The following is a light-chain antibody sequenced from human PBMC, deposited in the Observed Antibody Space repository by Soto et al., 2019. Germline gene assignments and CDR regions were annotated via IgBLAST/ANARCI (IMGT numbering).Light chain of an antibody. V-gene: IGKV3-15*01. J-gene: IGKJ2*01. CDR2: GAS. CDR3: QQYSNWPPYT. Sequence: EIVMTQSPATLSVSPGEEVTLSCRASQSVSSSLAWYQQKPGQAPRLLIYGASARATGIPARFSGSGSGTEFTLTISGLQSEDFAVYYCQQYSNWPPYTFGQGTKLEI. CDR1: QSVSSS.